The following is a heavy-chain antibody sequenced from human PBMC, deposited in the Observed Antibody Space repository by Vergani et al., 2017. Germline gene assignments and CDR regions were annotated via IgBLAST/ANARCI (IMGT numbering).Heavy chain of an antibody. Sequence: QVQLQQWGAGLLKPSETLSLTCAVYGGSFSGYYWSWIRQPPGKGLEWIGYIYYSGSTNYNPSLKSRVTISVDTSKNQFSLTLTSVTAADTAVYYCASDTHSGQRADRWGQGILVTVTS. CDR1: GGSFSGYY. CDR2: IYYSGST. D-gene: IGHD6-19*01. CDR3: ASDTHSGQRADR. V-gene: IGHV4-34*11. J-gene: IGHJ5*02.